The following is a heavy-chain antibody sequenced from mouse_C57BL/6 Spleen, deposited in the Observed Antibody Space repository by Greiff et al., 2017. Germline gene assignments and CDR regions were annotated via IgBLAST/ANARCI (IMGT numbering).Heavy chain of an antibody. CDR2: INPGSGGT. D-gene: IGHD2-4*01. J-gene: IGHJ4*01. CDR1: GYAFTNYL. V-gene: IGHV1-54*01. Sequence: QVQLQQSGAELVRPGTSVKVSCKASGYAFTNYLIEWVKQRPGQGLEWIGVINPGSGGTNYNEKFKGKATLTAVKSSSTAYMQLSSLTSEDTAVYFCARDDYDGYYAMDYWGQGTSLTVSS. CDR3: ARDDYDGYYAMDY.